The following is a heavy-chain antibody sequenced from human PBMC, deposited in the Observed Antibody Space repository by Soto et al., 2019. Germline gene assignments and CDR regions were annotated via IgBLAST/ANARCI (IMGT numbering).Heavy chain of an antibody. Sequence: EVQLVQSGAEVKKPGESLRISCKGSGYSFTSYWISWVRQMPGKGLEWMGRIDPSDSYTNYSPSFQGHVTISADKSISTAYLQWSSLKASDTAMYYCARRQAAAGDNDLTFDYWGQGTVVTVSS. D-gene: IGHD6-13*01. CDR3: ARRQAAAGDNDLTFDY. CDR2: IDPSDSYT. CDR1: GYSFTSYW. V-gene: IGHV5-10-1*01. J-gene: IGHJ4*02.